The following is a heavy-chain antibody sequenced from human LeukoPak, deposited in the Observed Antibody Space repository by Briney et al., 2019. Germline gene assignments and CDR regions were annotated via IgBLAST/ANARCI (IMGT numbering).Heavy chain of an antibody. CDR2: IYHSGST. J-gene: IGHJ5*02. CDR3: ARGLGMLITSRFDP. CDR1: GGSISSSSYY. Sequence: SETLSLTCTVSGGSISSSSYYWGWIRQPPGKGLEWIGSIYHSGSTNYNPSLKSRVTISVDTSKNQFSLKLSSVTAADTAVYYCARGLGMLITSRFDPWGQGTLVTVSS. D-gene: IGHD3-16*01. V-gene: IGHV4-39*07.